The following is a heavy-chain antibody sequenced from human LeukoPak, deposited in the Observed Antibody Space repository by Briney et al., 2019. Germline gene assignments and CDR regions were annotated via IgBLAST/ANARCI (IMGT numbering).Heavy chain of an antibody. CDR1: GDSISSTSYY. CDR3: ARLPFGDAHFDS. J-gene: IGHJ4*02. V-gene: IGHV4-61*05. CDR2: IYYSGST. D-gene: IGHD4-17*01. Sequence: SETLSLTCIVSGDSISSTSYYWAWIRQPPGKGLEWIGYIYYSGSTNYNPSLKSRVTISVDASKNQFSLKLSSVTAADTAVYYCARLPFGDAHFDSWGQGTLVTVSS.